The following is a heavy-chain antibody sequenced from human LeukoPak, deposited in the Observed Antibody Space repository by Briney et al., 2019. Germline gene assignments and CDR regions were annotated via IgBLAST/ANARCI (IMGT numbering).Heavy chain of an antibody. V-gene: IGHV3-23*01. J-gene: IGHJ4*02. Sequence: GGSLRLSCITSGLTFSTHAIHWVRQAPGKGLDWVSAIVGSGYSTYYAASVKGRFTISRDNSKNTVYLQMDSLRAEDTAAYFCVRGRHYFDYWGQGALVTVSS. CDR2: IVGSGYST. CDR3: VRGRHYFDY. CDR1: GLTFSTHA. D-gene: IGHD5-24*01.